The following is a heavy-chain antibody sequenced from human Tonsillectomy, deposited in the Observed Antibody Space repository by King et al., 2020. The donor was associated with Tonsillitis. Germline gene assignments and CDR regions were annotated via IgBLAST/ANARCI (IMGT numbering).Heavy chain of an antibody. V-gene: IGHV3-23*04. J-gene: IGHJ6*03. CDR2: ISGSGGRI. CDR3: AKYSGSYYVFNYSMDV. Sequence: VKLVESGGGLVQPGGSLRLSCAAAGFTFSRYAMSWVRQAPGKGLEWVSVISGSGGRIHYADSVKGRFTISRDNSKNTLYLQMNSLRAEDTAVYYCAKYSGSYYVFNYSMDVWGKGTTVTVSS. CDR1: GFTFSRYA. D-gene: IGHD1-26*01.